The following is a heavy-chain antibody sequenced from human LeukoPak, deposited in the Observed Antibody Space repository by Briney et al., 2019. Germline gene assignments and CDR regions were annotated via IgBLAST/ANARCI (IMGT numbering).Heavy chain of an antibody. J-gene: IGHJ4*02. Sequence: GGSLRLSCAASGFTFSGSAMHWVRQASGKGLEWVGRIRSKANSYATAYAASVKGRFTISRDDSKNTAYLQMNSLKTEDTAVYYCTRGGVGTNDYGDYVNDYWGQGTLATVSS. CDR2: IRSKANSYAT. CDR1: GFTFSGSA. V-gene: IGHV3-73*01. D-gene: IGHD4-17*01. CDR3: TRGGVGTNDYGDYVNDY.